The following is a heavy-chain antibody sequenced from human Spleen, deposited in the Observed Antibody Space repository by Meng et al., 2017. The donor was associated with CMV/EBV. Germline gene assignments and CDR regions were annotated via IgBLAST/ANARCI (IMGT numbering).Heavy chain of an antibody. V-gene: IGHV3-23*01. J-gene: IGHJ4*02. CDR1: GFTFSSYA. CDR3: ARDPDYTSSSFGDY. D-gene: IGHD6-6*01. CDR2: ISGSGGST. Sequence: GESLKISCAASGFTFSSYAMSWVRQAPGKGLEWVSAISGSGGSTYYADSVKGRFTISRDNVKNTLYLQMTSLRAEDTAVYNCARDPDYTSSSFGDYWGQGTLVTVSS.